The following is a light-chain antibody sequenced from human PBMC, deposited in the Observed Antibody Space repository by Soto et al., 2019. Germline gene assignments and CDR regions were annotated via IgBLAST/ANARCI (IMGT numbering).Light chain of an antibody. V-gene: IGKV4-1*01. CDR1: QSVLYSSNNKNY. CDR3: QQYYSTPIT. J-gene: IGKJ5*01. Sequence: DIVMTQSPDSLAVSLGERATINFKSSQSVLYSSNNKNYLAWYQQKPGQPPKLLIYWASTRESGVPDRFSGSGSGTDFTLTISSLQAEDVAVYYCQQYYSTPITFGQGTRLEV. CDR2: WAS.